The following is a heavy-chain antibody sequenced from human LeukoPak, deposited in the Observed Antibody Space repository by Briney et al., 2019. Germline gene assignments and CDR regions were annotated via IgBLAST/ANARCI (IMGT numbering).Heavy chain of an antibody. CDR3: AREDPQPPVHEGMDV. J-gene: IGHJ6*02. CDR1: GGSISIDY. D-gene: IGHD2-2*01. Sequence: SETLSLTCSVSGGSISIDYWSCIRQSPGKGLEWVWYIYYSVTTNYNPSLKRRVTIPVDTSKNPFSLKLSSVTAADTAVYYCAREDPQPPVHEGMDVWGQGPTVTVSS. CDR2: IYYSVTT. V-gene: IGHV4-59*01.